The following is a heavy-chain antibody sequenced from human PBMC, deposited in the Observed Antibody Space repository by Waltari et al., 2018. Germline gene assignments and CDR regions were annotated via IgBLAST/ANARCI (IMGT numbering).Heavy chain of an antibody. CDR1: GGSISSYY. Sequence: QVQLQESGPGLVKPSETLSLTCTGSGGSISSYYWSWIRQPARKGRGWIGRIYTSGSTNYNPSLKSRVTMSVDTSKNQFSLKLSSVTAADTAVYYCARDLIGYCSSTSCYTPSAFDIWGQGTMVTVSS. CDR2: IYTSGST. CDR3: ARDLIGYCSSTSCYTPSAFDI. V-gene: IGHV4-4*07. D-gene: IGHD2-2*02. J-gene: IGHJ3*02.